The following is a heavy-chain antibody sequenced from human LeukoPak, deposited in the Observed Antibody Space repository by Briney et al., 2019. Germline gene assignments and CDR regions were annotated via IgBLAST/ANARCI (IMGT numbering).Heavy chain of an antibody. Sequence: GRSLRLSCAASGFTFDDYAMHWVRQAPGKGLEWVSGISWNSGSIGYADSVKGRFTISRDNAKNSLYLQMNSLRAGDTALYYCAKGYYDSSGYVDYCGQGTLVTVSS. CDR1: GFTFDDYA. J-gene: IGHJ4*02. V-gene: IGHV3-9*01. CDR3: AKGYYDSSGYVDY. D-gene: IGHD3-22*01. CDR2: ISWNSGSI.